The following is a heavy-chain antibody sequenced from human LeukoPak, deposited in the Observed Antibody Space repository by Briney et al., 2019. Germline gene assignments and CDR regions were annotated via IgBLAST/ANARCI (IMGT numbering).Heavy chain of an antibody. V-gene: IGHV1-46*01. J-gene: IGHJ1*01. CDR3: ARVPDGGNYYGYFQH. Sequence: ASVKVSCKASGYIFTSYYMHWVRQAPGQGLEWMGIINPSDGSTSYAQKFQGRITMTRDTSTNTVYMDLSSLRSEDTAVYYCARVPDGGNYYGYFQHWGQGTLVTVSS. CDR1: GYIFTSYY. D-gene: IGHD1-26*01. CDR2: INPSDGST.